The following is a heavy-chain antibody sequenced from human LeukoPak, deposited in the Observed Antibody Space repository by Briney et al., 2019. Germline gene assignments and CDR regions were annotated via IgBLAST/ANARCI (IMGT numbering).Heavy chain of an antibody. CDR3: ARDGHSSGSFDY. CDR2: IRQDGGQT. V-gene: IGHV3-7*01. J-gene: IGHJ4*02. D-gene: IGHD3-10*01. Sequence: GGSLRLSCAASELTFSGYWMTWVRQAPGKGLQWVGNIRQDGGQTHYSDSVKGRFTISRDNAKRSLYLQMNSLRPEDTAVYYCARDGHSSGSFDYWGQGTLVTVSS. CDR1: ELTFSGYW.